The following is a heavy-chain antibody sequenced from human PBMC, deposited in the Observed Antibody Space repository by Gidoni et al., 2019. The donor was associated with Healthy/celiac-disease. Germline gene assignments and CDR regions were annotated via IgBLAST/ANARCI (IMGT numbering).Heavy chain of an antibody. J-gene: IGHJ4*02. CDR2: INWNGGST. Sequence: EVQLVESGGGVVRPGGSLRLSCAASGFTFDDYGMRWVRQAPGKGLEWVSGINWNGGSTGYADSVKGRFTIARDNAKNSLYLQMNSLRAEDTALYYCARVGLRRDGYSQDFDYWGQGTLVTVSS. D-gene: IGHD2-15*01. CDR3: ARVGLRRDGYSQDFDY. CDR1: GFTFDDYG. V-gene: IGHV3-20*04.